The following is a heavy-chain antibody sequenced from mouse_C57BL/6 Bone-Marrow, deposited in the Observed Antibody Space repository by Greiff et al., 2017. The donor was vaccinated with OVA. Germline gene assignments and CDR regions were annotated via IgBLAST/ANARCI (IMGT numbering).Heavy chain of an antibody. D-gene: IGHD2-5*01. CDR1: GYTFTSYW. CDR2: IDPSDSYT. CDR3: ARRGDSNYYYAMDY. Sequence: QVQLKQPGAELVRPGTSVKLSCKASGYTFTSYWMHWVKQRPGQGLEWIGVIDPSDSYTNYNQKFKGKATLTVDTSSSTAYMQLSSLTSEDSAVYYCARRGDSNYYYAMDYWGQGTSVTVSS. J-gene: IGHJ4*01. V-gene: IGHV1-59*01.